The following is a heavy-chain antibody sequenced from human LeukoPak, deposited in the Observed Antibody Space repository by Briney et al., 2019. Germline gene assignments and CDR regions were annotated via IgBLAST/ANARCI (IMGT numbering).Heavy chain of an antibody. V-gene: IGHV4-59*01. J-gene: IGHJ5*02. CDR3: AGAYSGSYWT. D-gene: IGHD1-26*01. CDR1: GGSISSYY. Sequence: SETLSLTCTVSGGSISSYYWSWIRQPPGKGLEWIGYIYYSGSTNYNPSLKSRVTISVDTSKDQFSLKLSSVTAADTAVYYCAGAYSGSYWTWGQGTLVTVSS. CDR2: IYYSGST.